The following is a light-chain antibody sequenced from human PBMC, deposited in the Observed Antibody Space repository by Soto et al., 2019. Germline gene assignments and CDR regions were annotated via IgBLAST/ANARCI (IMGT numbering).Light chain of an antibody. CDR1: QSVSIN. Sequence: EIVMTQSPATLSVSPGERATLSCRASQSVSINLAWYQQKPGQAPRVLIYGASTRAPGVPARFSASGSGTEFTLTVSSLQSEDFAVYYCQQYNNWPTWMFGQGTKVEIK. V-gene: IGKV3-15*01. CDR2: GAS. CDR3: QQYNNWPTWM. J-gene: IGKJ1*01.